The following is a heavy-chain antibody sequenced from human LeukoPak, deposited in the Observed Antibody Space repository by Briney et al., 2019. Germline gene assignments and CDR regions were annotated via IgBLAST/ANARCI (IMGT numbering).Heavy chain of an antibody. CDR3: AARLRYFDWSPYYYYYYMDV. CDR1: GYTFTNYY. V-gene: IGHV1-46*01. J-gene: IGHJ6*03. CDR2: INPGGRST. D-gene: IGHD3-9*01. Sequence: ASVKVSCKASGYTFTNYYIHWERQAPGQGLEWMGIINPGGRSTSYAQKFQGRVTMTRDTSTSTVYMELSSLRSEDTAVYYCAARLRYFDWSPYYYYYYMDVWGKGTTVTISS.